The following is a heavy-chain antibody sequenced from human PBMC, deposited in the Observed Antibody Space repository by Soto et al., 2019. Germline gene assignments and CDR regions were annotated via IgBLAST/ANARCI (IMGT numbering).Heavy chain of an antibody. CDR3: ARDGGYPEGRTDYYYYGMDV. CDR1: GFTFSSYS. CDR2: ISSSSSYI. V-gene: IGHV3-21*01. Sequence: GGSLRLSCAASGFTFSSYSMNWVRQAPGKGLEWVSSISSSSSYIYYADSVKGRFTISRDNAKNSLYLQMNSLRAEDTAVYYCARDGGYPEGRTDYYYYGMDVWGQGTTVTVSS. J-gene: IGHJ6*02. D-gene: IGHD5-12*01.